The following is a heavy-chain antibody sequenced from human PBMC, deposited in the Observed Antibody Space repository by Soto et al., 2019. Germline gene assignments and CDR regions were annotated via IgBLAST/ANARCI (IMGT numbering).Heavy chain of an antibody. CDR1: GDSMGSGDYY. D-gene: IGHD3-10*01. Sequence: QVQLQESGPGLVKPSQTLSLTCTVSGDSMGSGDYYWTWIRQPPGKGLEWIGYIYYIGTTFYNPSLEGRVNISIATSKIHFSLRLTSVTGADTAVYYCSRRSTYYGFLTWGQGTLVTVSS. V-gene: IGHV4-30-4*01. J-gene: IGHJ5*02. CDR2: IYYIGTT. CDR3: SRRSTYYGFLT.